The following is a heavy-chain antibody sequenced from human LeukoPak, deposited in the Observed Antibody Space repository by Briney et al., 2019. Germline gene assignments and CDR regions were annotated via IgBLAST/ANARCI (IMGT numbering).Heavy chain of an antibody. CDR3: ATLYYYDSSGYYYQNWSDP. CDR2: FDPEDGET. J-gene: IGHJ5*02. Sequence: ASVKVSCKVSGYTLTELSMHWVRQAPGKGLGWMGGFDPEDGETIYAQKFQGRVTMTEDTSTDTAYMELSSLRSEDTAVYYCATLYYYDSSGYYYQNWSDPWGQGTLVTVSS. V-gene: IGHV1-24*01. D-gene: IGHD3-22*01. CDR1: GYTLTELS.